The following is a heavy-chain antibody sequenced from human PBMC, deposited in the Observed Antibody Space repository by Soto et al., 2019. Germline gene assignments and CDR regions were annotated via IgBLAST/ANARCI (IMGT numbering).Heavy chain of an antibody. Sequence: SGKVSCKASGGTFSSYTISWVRQAPGQGLEWMGRIIPILGIANYAQKFQGRVTITADKSTSTAYMELSSLRSEDTAVYYCARDIAAAGTYYYYYMDVWGKGTTVTVSS. V-gene: IGHV1-69*04. CDR3: ARDIAAAGTYYYYYMDV. CDR1: GGTFSSYT. J-gene: IGHJ6*03. CDR2: IIPILGIA. D-gene: IGHD6-13*01.